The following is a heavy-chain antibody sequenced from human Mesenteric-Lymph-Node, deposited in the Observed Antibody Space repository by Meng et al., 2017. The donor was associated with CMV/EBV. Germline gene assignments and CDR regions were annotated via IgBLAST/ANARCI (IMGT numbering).Heavy chain of an antibody. CDR3: ARGLEFAARTFDY. J-gene: IGHJ4*02. V-gene: IGHV1-18*01. CDR1: GYTFTSQG. CDR2: ISGFNGNT. D-gene: IGHD3-10*01. Sequence: CKTSGYTFTSQGLNWVRQAPGQGLEWMGWISGFNGNTNYAQKLQGRVTMTTDTSTSTAHMELRSLRSDDTAVYYCARGLEFAARTFDYWGPGTLVTVSS.